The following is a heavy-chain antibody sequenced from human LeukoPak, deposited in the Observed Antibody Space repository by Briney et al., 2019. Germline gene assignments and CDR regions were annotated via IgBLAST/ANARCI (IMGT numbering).Heavy chain of an antibody. CDR2: ISSSGSTI. D-gene: IGHD1-26*01. CDR3: ARATSGNGMDV. J-gene: IGHJ6*04. Sequence: PGGPLRLSCAASGFTISTYDINWVSQAPGRGLEWVSYISSSGSTIYYADSVKGRFTISRDNAKNLLYLQMNSLRAEDTAVYYCARATSGNGMDVWGKGITVTVSS. CDR1: GFTISTYD. V-gene: IGHV3-48*03.